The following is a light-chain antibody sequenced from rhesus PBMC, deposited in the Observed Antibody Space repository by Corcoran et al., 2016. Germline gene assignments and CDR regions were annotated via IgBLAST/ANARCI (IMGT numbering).Light chain of an antibody. Sequence: DIQMTQSPSSLSASVGDTVTITCRASQSISSWLAWYKQQPGKAPKLLFYKASRLQRGVPSRFSGSGSGTDFTLTISSLQSEDLATYYCQQYSSSPYSFGQGTKVEIK. CDR3: QQYSSSPYS. J-gene: IGKJ2*01. CDR1: QSISSW. CDR2: KAS. V-gene: IGKV1-22*01.